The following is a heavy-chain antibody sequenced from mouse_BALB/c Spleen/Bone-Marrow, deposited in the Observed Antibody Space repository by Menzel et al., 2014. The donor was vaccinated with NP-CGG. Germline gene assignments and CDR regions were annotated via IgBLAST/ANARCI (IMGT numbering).Heavy chain of an antibody. CDR1: GFDFSTFW. Sequence: SGGGLVQPGGSLKLSCAASGFDFSTFWMSWVRKALGKGLEWIGEINPDRRTINYAPSLKDKFIISRDNAKNTPYLLMSKVRSEDTALYYCARLHYYGYGAYWGQGTLVTVSA. V-gene: IGHV4-1*02. CDR2: INPDRRTI. D-gene: IGHD1-2*01. J-gene: IGHJ3*01. CDR3: ARLHYYGYGAY.